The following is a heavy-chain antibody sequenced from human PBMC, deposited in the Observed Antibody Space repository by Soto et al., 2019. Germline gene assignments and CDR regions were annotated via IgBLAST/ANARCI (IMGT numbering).Heavy chain of an antibody. CDR2: INHSGSA. V-gene: IGHV4-34*01. J-gene: IGHJ4*02. Sequence: SETLSLTCDVNGGSFSGYIWTWIRQTPGKGLQWIGQINHSGSAVYNPSLRDRVTISAMSKNQFSLKLSSVTAADTAVYYCASISSRSCSGGRCYRPIDYWGQGTLVTVSS. CDR3: ASISSRSCSGGRCYRPIDY. D-gene: IGHD2-15*01. CDR1: GGSFSGYI.